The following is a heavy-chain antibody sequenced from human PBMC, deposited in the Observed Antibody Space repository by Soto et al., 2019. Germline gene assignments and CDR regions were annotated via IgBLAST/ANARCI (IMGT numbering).Heavy chain of an antibody. V-gene: IGHV3-23*01. CDR1: GFILYSYA. J-gene: IGHJ6*02. Sequence: GGSLRLSWAASGFILYSYAVGVVRQAPGKGLEWVSGISGSGGSTYYADSVKGRFTISRDNSKNTLYLQMNSLRAEDTAVYYCAKALSEEASYYYYGMDVWGQGTTVTVSS. CDR2: ISGSGGST. CDR3: AKALSEEASYYYYGMDV.